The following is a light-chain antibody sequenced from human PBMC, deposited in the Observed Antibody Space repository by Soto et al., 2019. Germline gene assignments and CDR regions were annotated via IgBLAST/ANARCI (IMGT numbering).Light chain of an antibody. V-gene: IGKV4-1*01. CDR1: QSIFYSSNNKNY. CDR2: WAS. Sequence: DIVMTQSPDSLAVSLGERATINCKSSQSIFYSSNNKNYLAWYQQKPGQPPKLLIYWASTRESGVPDRFSGSGSGTDFTLTNTSLQAEDVAVYYCQQYYTAPTWTFGQGTKVEIK. J-gene: IGKJ1*01. CDR3: QQYYTAPTWT.